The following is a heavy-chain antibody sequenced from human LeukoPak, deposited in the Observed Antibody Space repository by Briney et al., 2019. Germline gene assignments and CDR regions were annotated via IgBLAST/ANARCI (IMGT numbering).Heavy chain of an antibody. CDR1: GFTFSSYA. D-gene: IGHD3-3*01. V-gene: IGHV3-23*01. CDR3: AKGSDFWSGYCFDY. J-gene: IGHJ4*02. CDR2: ISGSGGST. Sequence: GGSLRLSCAASGFTFSSYAMSWVRQAPGKGLEWVSAISGSGGSTYYADSVKGRFTISRDNSKSTLYLQMNSLRAEDTAVYYCAKGSDFWSGYCFDYWGQGTLVTVSS.